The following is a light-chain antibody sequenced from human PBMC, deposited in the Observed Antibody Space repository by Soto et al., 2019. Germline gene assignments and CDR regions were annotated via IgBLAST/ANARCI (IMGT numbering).Light chain of an antibody. CDR3: HQTASNPWT. Sequence: DIQMTQSPSSLSASVGDRVTITCRASQNIGVYLNWYQKIPGKAPKLLIHAASSLHSGVPSTFSGSGSGTDFALTISSLQPEDFATYYCHQTASNPWTFAQGTKVDIK. J-gene: IGKJ1*01. V-gene: IGKV1-39*01. CDR1: QNIGVY. CDR2: AAS.